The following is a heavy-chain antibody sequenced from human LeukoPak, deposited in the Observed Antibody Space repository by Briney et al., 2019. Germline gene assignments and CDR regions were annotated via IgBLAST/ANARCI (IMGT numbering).Heavy chain of an antibody. CDR3: ARQGSGWYYFDY. V-gene: IGHV4-59*08. CDR2: IYYSGST. CDR1: GGSMSSYY. J-gene: IGHJ4*02. D-gene: IGHD6-19*01. Sequence: SETLSLTCTVSGGSMSSYYWSWIRQPPGKGLEWIGYIYYSGSTKYNPSLNSRATMSVDTSKHQFSLKLNFVTAADTAVYYCARQGSGWYYFDYWGQGTVVTVSS.